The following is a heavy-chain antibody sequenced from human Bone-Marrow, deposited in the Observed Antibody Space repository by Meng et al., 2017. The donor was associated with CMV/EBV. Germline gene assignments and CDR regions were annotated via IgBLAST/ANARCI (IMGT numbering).Heavy chain of an antibody. Sequence: GGSLRLSCAASGFTFSSYAMHWVRQAPGKGLEWVAVISYDGSNKYYADSVKGRFTISRDNSKNTLYLQMNSLRAEDTAVYYCARDARDIVVVPAAISLYYYYYYGMDVWGQGTTVTVYS. J-gene: IGHJ6*02. D-gene: IGHD2-2*02. V-gene: IGHV3-30*04. CDR3: ARDARDIVVVPAAISLYYYYYYGMDV. CDR1: GFTFSSYA. CDR2: ISYDGSNK.